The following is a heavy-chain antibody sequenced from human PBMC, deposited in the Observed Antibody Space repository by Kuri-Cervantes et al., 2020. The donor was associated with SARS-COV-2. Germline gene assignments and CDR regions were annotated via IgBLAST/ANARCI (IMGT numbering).Heavy chain of an antibody. V-gene: IGHV4-38-2*01. CDR2: IYHSGST. CDR3: ARIASSLGTDF. CDR1: GYSISSGYY. D-gene: IGHD1-1*01. J-gene: IGHJ4*02. Sequence: ESLKISCAVSGYSISSGYYWGWIRQPPGKGLEWIGSIYHSGSTYYNPSLKSRVTISVDTSKNQFSLKLSSVTAADTAVYYCARIASSLGTDFWGQGSLVTVSS.